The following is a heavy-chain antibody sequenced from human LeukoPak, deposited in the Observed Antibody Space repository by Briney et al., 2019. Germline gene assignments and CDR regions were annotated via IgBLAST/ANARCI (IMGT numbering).Heavy chain of an antibody. D-gene: IGHD6-19*01. CDR1: GGSISSDS. CDR2: IYSSGGT. V-gene: IGHV4-59*01. CDR3: AKIGSGWYYLDH. J-gene: IGHJ4*02. Sequence: SETLSLTCIVSGGSISSDSWSWIRQSPGKGLEWIAYIYSSGGTIYNPSLKSRVTISVDTSRNQFSLKLSSVTAADAAVYYCAKIGSGWYYLDHWGQGTLVTVSS.